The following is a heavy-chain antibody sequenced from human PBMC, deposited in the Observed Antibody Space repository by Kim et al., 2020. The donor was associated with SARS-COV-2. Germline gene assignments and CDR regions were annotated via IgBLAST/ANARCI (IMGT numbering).Heavy chain of an antibody. V-gene: IGHV4-61*01. CDR1: GGSVSSGSYY. CDR2: IYYSGST. Sequence: SETLSLTCTVSGGSVSSGSYYWSWIRQPPGKGLEWIGYIYYSGSTNYNPSLKSRVTISVDTSKNQFSLKLSSVTAADTAVYYCARGSGWSLYGMDVWGQGTTVTVSS. CDR3: ARGSGWSLYGMDV. D-gene: IGHD6-19*01. J-gene: IGHJ6*02.